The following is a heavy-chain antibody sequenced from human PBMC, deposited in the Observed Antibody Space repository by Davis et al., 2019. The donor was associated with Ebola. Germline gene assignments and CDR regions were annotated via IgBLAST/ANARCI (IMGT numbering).Heavy chain of an antibody. V-gene: IGHV3-7*01. CDR1: GFTFSTYW. D-gene: IGHD6-6*01. J-gene: IGHJ4*02. Sequence: GESLKISCAASGFTFSTYWMSWVRQAPGKGLEWVANIKQDGSEEYYVDSVKGRFTISRDNAKNSLYLQMNSLRAEDTAVYYCARRPYNSSPGYWGQGTLVTVSS. CDR2: IKQDGSEE. CDR3: ARRPYNSSPGY.